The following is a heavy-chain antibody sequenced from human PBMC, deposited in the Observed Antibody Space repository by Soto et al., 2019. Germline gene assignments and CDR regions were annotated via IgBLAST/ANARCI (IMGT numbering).Heavy chain of an antibody. D-gene: IGHD3-22*01. J-gene: IGHJ3*02. CDR2: IWYDGSNK. CDR3: ARGGSGYTDAFDI. Sequence: PGGSLRLSCAASGFTFSSDGMHWVRQAPGKGLEWVAVIWYDGSNKYYADSVKGRFTISRDNSKNTLYLQMNSLRAEDTAVYYCARGGSGYTDAFDIWGQGTMVTVSS. CDR1: GFTFSSDG. V-gene: IGHV3-33*01.